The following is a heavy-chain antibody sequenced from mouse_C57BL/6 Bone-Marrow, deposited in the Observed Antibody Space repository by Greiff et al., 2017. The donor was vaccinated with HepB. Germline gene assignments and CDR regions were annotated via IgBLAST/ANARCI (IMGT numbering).Heavy chain of an antibody. D-gene: IGHD2-4*01. J-gene: IGHJ1*03. CDR1: GYTFTSYW. CDR2: IHPNSGST. V-gene: IGHV1-64*01. Sequence: QVQLQQPGAELVKPGASVKLSCKASGYTFTSYWMHWVKQRPGQGLEWIGMIHPNSGSTNYNEKFKSKATLTVDKSSSTAYMQLSSLTSEDSAVYDCARGGLRRVGSPDVWGTGTTVTVSS. CDR3: ARGGLRRVGSPDV.